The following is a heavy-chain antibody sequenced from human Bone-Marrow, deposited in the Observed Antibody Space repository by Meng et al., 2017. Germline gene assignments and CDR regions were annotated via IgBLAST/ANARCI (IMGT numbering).Heavy chain of an antibody. CDR1: GYTFTAHY. Sequence: ASVKVSCKASGYTFTAHYIHRVRQAPGHRLEWMGRINPNSGGTNYAPKFQGRVTMTRDTSISTAYMELSRLTSDDTAVYYCALWGSGSYYHPPGFDYWGQGTLVTVSS. CDR2: INPNSGGT. V-gene: IGHV1-2*06. J-gene: IGHJ4*02. D-gene: IGHD3-10*01. CDR3: ALWGSGSYYHPPGFDY.